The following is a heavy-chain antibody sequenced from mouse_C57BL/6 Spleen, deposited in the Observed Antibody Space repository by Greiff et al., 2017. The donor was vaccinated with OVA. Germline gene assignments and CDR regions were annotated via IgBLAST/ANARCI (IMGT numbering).Heavy chain of an antibody. CDR3: AREGTVVEGAWFAY. Sequence: EVQLVESGPGLVKPSQSLSLTCSVTGYSITSGYYWNWIRQFPGNKLEWMGYISYDGSNNYNPSLKNRISITRDTSKNQFFLKLNSVTTEDTATYYCAREGTVVEGAWFAYWGQGTLVTVSA. CDR2: ISYDGSN. CDR1: GYSITSGYY. J-gene: IGHJ3*01. V-gene: IGHV3-6*01. D-gene: IGHD1-1*01.